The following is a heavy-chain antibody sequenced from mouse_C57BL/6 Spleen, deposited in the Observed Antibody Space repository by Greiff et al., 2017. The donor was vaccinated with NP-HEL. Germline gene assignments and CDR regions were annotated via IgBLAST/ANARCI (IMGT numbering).Heavy chain of an antibody. CDR3: ARGHDYDFDY. CDR1: GYTFTDYY. D-gene: IGHD2-4*01. J-gene: IGHJ2*01. V-gene: IGHV1-26*01. Sequence: EVQLQQSGPELVKPGASVKISCKASGYTFTDYYMNWVKQSHGKSLEWIGDINPNNGGTSYNQKFKGKATLTVDKSSSTAYMELRSLTSEDSAVYYCARGHDYDFDYWGKGTTLTVSS. CDR2: INPNNGGT.